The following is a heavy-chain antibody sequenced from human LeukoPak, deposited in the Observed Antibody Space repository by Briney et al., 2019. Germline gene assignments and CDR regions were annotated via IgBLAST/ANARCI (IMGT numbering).Heavy chain of an antibody. CDR2: MYTGGNT. CDR3: AGDYYGLGSLDY. D-gene: IGHD3-10*01. CDR1: EFTVSSTY. Sequence: PGGSLRLSCAASEFTVSSTYMSWVRQAPGKGLEWVSVMYTGGNTYYADSVKGRFTISRDNSKNTLSLQMNSLRAEDTAVYYWAGDYYGLGSLDYWGQGTLVTVSS. J-gene: IGHJ4*02. V-gene: IGHV3-53*01.